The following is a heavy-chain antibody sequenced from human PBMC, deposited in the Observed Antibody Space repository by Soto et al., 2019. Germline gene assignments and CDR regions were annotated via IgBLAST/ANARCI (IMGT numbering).Heavy chain of an antibody. CDR3: ATGQYYYDSGAYYYS. CDR1: GFTVSSIY. Sequence: GGSLRLSCAASGFTVSSIYMSWVRQAPGKGLEWVSVIYSGDSTYDADSVKGRFTISRDNSKNTLYLQMNSLRAEDTAVYYCATGQYYYDSGAYYYSWGQGTLVTVSS. CDR2: IYSGDST. D-gene: IGHD3-22*01. V-gene: IGHV3-66*01. J-gene: IGHJ4*02.